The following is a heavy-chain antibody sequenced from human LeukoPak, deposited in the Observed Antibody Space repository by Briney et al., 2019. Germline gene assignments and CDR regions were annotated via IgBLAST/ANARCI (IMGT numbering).Heavy chain of an antibody. CDR1: GGSFSGYY. Sequence: SETLSLTCAVYGGSFSGYYWSWIRQPPGKGLEWIGYIYYSGSTNYNPSLKSRVTISVDTSKNQFSLKLSSVTAADTAVYYCARHLERSYYDFWSGHTNYGMDVWGQGTTVTVSS. J-gene: IGHJ6*02. V-gene: IGHV4-59*08. CDR3: ARHLERSYYDFWSGHTNYGMDV. CDR2: IYYSGST. D-gene: IGHD3-3*01.